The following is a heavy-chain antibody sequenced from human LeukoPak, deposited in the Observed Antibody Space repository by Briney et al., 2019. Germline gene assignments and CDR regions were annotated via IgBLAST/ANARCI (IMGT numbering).Heavy chain of an antibody. V-gene: IGHV2-5*02. Sequence: SGPTLMRPGQTLTLTCTFSGFSLTTTGVGVGWIRQPPGKALEWLVFVYWDDDKRYSPSLKSRLTITKDDSKNQVVLTVTNMDPVDTATYYCAHRPDRNARNWDTGYFDNWGQGALVTVSS. CDR2: VYWDDDK. J-gene: IGHJ4*02. CDR3: AHRPDRNARNWDTGYFDN. D-gene: IGHD1-14*01. CDR1: GFSLTTTGVG.